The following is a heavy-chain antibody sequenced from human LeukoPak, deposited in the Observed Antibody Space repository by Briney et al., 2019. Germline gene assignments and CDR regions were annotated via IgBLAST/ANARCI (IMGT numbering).Heavy chain of an antibody. CDR1: GFTFSSFW. CDR3: ARGGKLEPTALAS. Sequence: PGGSLRLSCAASGFTFSSFWMHWVRQAPGKGLVWVSRINTDGNDATYADSVKGRFTISRDNAKRTLYLQMKSLRAEDTGVFCCARGGKLEPTALASWGQGTLVTVSS. CDR2: INTDGNDA. J-gene: IGHJ4*02. D-gene: IGHD2-2*01. V-gene: IGHV3-74*01.